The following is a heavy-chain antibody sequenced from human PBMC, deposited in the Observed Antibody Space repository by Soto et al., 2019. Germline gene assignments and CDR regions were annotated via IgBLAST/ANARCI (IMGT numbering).Heavy chain of an antibody. CDR2: IWYDGSNK. J-gene: IGHJ6*02. D-gene: IGHD2-2*01. CDR3: ARDQGYCSSTSCEGPYYYGMDV. CDR1: GFTFSSYG. V-gene: IGHV3-33*01. Sequence: PGGSLRLSCAASGFTFSSYGMHWVRQAPGKGLEWVAVIWYDGSNKYYADSVKGRFTISRDNSKNTLYLQMNSLRAEDTAVYYCARDQGYCSSTSCEGPYYYGMDVWGQGTTVTVSS.